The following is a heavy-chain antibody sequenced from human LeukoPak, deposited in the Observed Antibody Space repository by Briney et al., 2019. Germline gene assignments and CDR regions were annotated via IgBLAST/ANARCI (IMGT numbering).Heavy chain of an antibody. V-gene: IGHV3-48*04. CDR2: ISSSGSTI. CDR3: ARAPSRGYSYDY. CDR1: GFTFSSYS. D-gene: IGHD5-18*01. J-gene: IGHJ4*02. Sequence: GGSLRLSCAASGFTFSSYSMNWVRQAPGKGLEWVSYISSSGSTIHYADSVKGRFTISRDNAKHSLYLQMNSLRAEDTAVYYCARAPSRGYSYDYWGQGTLVTVSS.